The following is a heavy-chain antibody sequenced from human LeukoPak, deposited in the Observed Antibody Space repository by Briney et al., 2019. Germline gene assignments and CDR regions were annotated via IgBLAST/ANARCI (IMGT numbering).Heavy chain of an antibody. Sequence: ASVKVSCKASGYTFTSYDINWVRQATGQGLEWMGWMNPNSGNTGYAQKFQGRVTMTRNTSISTAYMELSSLRSEDTAVYYCARANPHYYDSSGSFILDLWGRGTLVTVSS. V-gene: IGHV1-8*01. CDR2: MNPNSGNT. CDR3: ARANPHYYDSSGSFILDL. CDR1: GYTFTSYD. J-gene: IGHJ2*01. D-gene: IGHD3-22*01.